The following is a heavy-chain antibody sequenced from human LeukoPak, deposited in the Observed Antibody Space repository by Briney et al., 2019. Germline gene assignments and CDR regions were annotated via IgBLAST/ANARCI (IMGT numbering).Heavy chain of an antibody. CDR2: VSGSGDST. Sequence: GGSLRLSCAASGFTFSSYAMSWVRQAPGKGLEWVSGVSGSGDSTYYADSVKGRFTVSRDNSKNTLYLQMHSLRAEDTAVYYCAKESGYRGLMDVWGQGTTVTVSS. V-gene: IGHV3-23*01. D-gene: IGHD6-13*01. CDR1: GFTFSSYA. CDR3: AKESGYRGLMDV. J-gene: IGHJ6*02.